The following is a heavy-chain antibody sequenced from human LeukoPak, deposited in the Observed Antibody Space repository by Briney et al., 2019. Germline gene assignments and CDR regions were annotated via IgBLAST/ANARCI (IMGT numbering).Heavy chain of an antibody. CDR2: MDPNTDNT. D-gene: IGHD1-14*01. V-gene: IGHV1-8*03. CDR3: ARGVNLGDMDV. Sequence: GASVKVSCKAPGYTFTKYDIHWVRQATGQGLEWMAWMDPNTDNTAYAQEFQGRVTITRNTSISTAYMELRSLRSEDTAVYYCARGVNLGDMDVWGKGTTVTVSS. J-gene: IGHJ6*03. CDR1: GYTFTKYD.